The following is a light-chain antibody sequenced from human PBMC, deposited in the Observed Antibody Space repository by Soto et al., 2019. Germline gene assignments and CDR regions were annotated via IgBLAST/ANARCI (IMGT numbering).Light chain of an antibody. CDR3: QQYNTWRSIT. CDR1: QSISSK. CDR2: DTS. Sequence: EIVMTQSPATLSVPPGERATLSCWASQSISSKLAWYQHRPGQAPRLLIYDTSTRAAGIPARFSGSGSGTDFTLTISNLQSEDFAVYYCQQYNTWRSITFGQGTRLEIK. V-gene: IGKV3-15*01. J-gene: IGKJ5*01.